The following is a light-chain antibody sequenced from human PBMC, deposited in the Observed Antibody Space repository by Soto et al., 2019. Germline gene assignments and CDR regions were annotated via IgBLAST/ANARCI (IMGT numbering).Light chain of an antibody. V-gene: IGKV3-11*01. CDR1: QTVNNY. Sequence: EIVLKQSPGTLSLSPGERATLSCRTSQTVNNYLAWYQQKPGQAPRLVIYDASNRATGIPARCSGSGSGTAFTLTINSLEPEDSAVSYCQQRGTWPWLTFGGGTRVEIK. J-gene: IGKJ4*01. CDR2: DAS. CDR3: QQRGTWPWLT.